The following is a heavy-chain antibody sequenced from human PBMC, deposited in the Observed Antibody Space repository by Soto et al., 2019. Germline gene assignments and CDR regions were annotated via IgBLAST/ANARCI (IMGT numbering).Heavy chain of an antibody. CDR3: ARGAYYYDSSGYYLWFDP. V-gene: IGHV4-59*01. CDR2: IYHSGST. CDR1: GGSISSYY. J-gene: IGHJ5*02. D-gene: IGHD3-22*01. Sequence: SETLSLTCTVSGGSISSYYWSWIRQPPGKGLEWIGYIYHSGSTYYNPSLKSRVTISVDTSKNQFSLKLSSVTAADTAVYYCARGAYYYDSSGYYLWFDPWGQGTLVTVSS.